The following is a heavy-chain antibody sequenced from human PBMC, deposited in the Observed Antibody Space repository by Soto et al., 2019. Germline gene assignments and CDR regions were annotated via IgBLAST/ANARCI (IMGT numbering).Heavy chain of an antibody. CDR3: TTTTGYYYYGMDV. Sequence: PGGSLRLSCAASGFTFSNAWMSWVRQAPGKGLEWVGRIKSKTDGGTTDYAAPVKGRFTISRDDSKNTLYLQMNSLKTEDTAVYYCTTTTGYYYYGMDVWGKGTTVTVS. CDR2: IKSKTDGGTT. D-gene: IGHD3-9*01. CDR1: GFTFSNAW. J-gene: IGHJ6*04. V-gene: IGHV3-15*01.